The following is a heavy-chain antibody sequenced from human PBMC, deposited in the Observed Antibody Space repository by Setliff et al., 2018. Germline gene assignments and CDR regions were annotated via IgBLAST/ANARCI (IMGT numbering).Heavy chain of an antibody. D-gene: IGHD6-13*01. V-gene: IGHV4-38-2*02. CDR2: IYHSGTT. J-gene: IGHJ4*02. CDR1: GYSISSGYI. CDR3: ARGGGSSWYGFDY. Sequence: SETLSLTCTVSGYSISSGYIWGWIRQPPGRGLEWIGSIYHSGTTYYNPSLKSRVTISVDTSKNQFSLKLSSVTAADTAVYYCARGGGSSWYGFDYWGQGTLVTVSS.